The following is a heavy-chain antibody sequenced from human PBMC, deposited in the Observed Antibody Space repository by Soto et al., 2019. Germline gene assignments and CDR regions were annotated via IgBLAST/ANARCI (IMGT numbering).Heavy chain of an antibody. Sequence: ASVKVSCKASGGTFSSYTISWVRQAPGQGLEWMGRIIPILGIANYAQKFQGRVTITADKSTSTAYMELSSLRSEDTAVYYCARTGWHSSGSGAFDIWGQGTMVTVSS. CDR2: IIPILGIA. V-gene: IGHV1-69*02. CDR1: GGTFSSYT. CDR3: ARTGWHSSGSGAFDI. D-gene: IGHD3-22*01. J-gene: IGHJ3*02.